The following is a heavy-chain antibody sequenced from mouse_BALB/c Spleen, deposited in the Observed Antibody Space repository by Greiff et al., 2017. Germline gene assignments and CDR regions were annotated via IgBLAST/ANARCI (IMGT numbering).Heavy chain of an antibody. CDR1: VSSLTSYG. CDR3: ARDAYGPRDY. V-gene: IGHV2-9*02. CDR2: IWAGGST. D-gene: IGHD1-1*02. Sequence: VQVVESGPGLVAPSQSLFITCTVSVSSLTSYGVHWVRQPPGKGLAWLGVIWAGGSTNYNSALMSRLSISKDNSKSQVFLKMSSLQTDDTAMYYWARDAYGPRDYWGQGTTLTGSS. J-gene: IGHJ2*01.